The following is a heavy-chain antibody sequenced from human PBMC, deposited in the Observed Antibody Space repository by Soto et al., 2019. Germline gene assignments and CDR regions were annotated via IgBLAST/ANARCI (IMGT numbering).Heavy chain of an antibody. CDR3: ARDYGDYVKGGMDV. CDR2: IYYSGST. Sequence: SETLSLTCTVSGGSISSSSYYWGWIRQPPGKGLEWIGSIYYSGSTYYNPSLKSRVTISVDTSKNQFSLKLSSVTAADKAVYYCARDYGDYVKGGMDVWGKGTTVTVSS. D-gene: IGHD4-17*01. V-gene: IGHV4-39*01. J-gene: IGHJ6*04. CDR1: GGSISSSSYY.